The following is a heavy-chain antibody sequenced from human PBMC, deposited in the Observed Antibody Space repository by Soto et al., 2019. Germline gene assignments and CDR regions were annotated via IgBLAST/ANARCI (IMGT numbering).Heavy chain of an antibody. Sequence: EVQLVESGGGLVKPGGSLRLSCTASGFTFSSYNMNWVRQAPGKGLEWVSSISSSSNYIYYADSMKGRFTISRDNAKNSRFLQMNSLRAVDTAVYYWASENAYGDPNSFDYWGQGTLVTVSS. CDR1: GFTFSSYN. CDR3: ASENAYGDPNSFDY. D-gene: IGHD4-17*01. CDR2: ISSSSNYI. J-gene: IGHJ4*02. V-gene: IGHV3-21*02.